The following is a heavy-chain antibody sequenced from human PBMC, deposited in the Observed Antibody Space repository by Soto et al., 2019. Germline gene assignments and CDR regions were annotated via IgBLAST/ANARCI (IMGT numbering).Heavy chain of an antibody. Sequence: QVQLVQSGAEVKKPGASVKVSCKASGYTFTSYAMHWVRQAPGQRLEWMGWINAGNGNTKYSQKFQGRVTITRDTSASTAYMELSSLRSEDTAVYYCARDSSYYGSGSYYSPYYGMDVWGQGTTVTVSS. CDR1: GYTFTSYA. D-gene: IGHD3-10*01. J-gene: IGHJ6*02. CDR3: ARDSSYYGSGSYYSPYYGMDV. V-gene: IGHV1-3*01. CDR2: INAGNGNT.